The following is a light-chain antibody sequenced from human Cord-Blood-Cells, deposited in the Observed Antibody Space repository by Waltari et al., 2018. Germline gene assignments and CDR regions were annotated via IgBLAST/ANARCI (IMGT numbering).Light chain of an antibody. Sequence: EIGMKQSQASLSVSPGERATLSCRASQSVISNLAWYQHKPGQSPRLLNSLASTSAPRIPARFSVSESGTEFTLTISSLQSQDFAVYYCQQYNNWYTFGPGSKLEI. CDR2: LAS. CDR3: QQYNNWYT. CDR1: QSVISN. J-gene: IGKJ2*01. V-gene: IGKV3-15*01.